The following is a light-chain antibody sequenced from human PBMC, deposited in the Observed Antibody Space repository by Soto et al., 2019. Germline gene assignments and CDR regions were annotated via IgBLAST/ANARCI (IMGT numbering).Light chain of an antibody. CDR3: QQYESTLPK. CDR1: QSLLYTSSNKNY. V-gene: IGKV4-1*01. Sequence: DIVMTQSPESLAVSLGERATINCKSSQSLLYTSSNKNYLAWYQQRPGQPLKLLIYWASTRESGVPDRFSGSGSGTDFTLTINNVQAEDVAVYYCQQYESTLPKFGQGTKVEIK. CDR2: WAS. J-gene: IGKJ1*01.